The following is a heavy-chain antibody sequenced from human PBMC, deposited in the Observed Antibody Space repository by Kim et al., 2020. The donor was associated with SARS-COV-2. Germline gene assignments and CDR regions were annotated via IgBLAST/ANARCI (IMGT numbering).Heavy chain of an antibody. D-gene: IGHD3-22*01. CDR2: IYSGGST. CDR3: ARQSYYYDSSGYQAWYFDL. J-gene: IGHJ2*01. CDR1: GFTVSSNY. V-gene: IGHV3-66*02. Sequence: GGSLRLSCAASGFTVSSNYMSWVRQAPGKGLEWVSVIYSGGSTYYADSVKGRFTISRDNSKNTLYLQMNSLRAEDTAVYYCARQSYYYDSSGYQAWYFDLWGRGTLVTVSS.